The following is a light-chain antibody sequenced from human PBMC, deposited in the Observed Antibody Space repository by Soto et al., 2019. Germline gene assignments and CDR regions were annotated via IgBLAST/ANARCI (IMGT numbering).Light chain of an antibody. CDR3: QQYGSSSIT. CDR1: QTIISW. V-gene: IGKV1-5*03. J-gene: IGKJ5*01. CDR2: KAS. Sequence: DIQMTQSPSTLSGSLGDRVTITCRASQTIISWLSWYQQKPGKAPKLLIYKASTLKSGVPSRFSGSGSGTEFTLTISSLQPEDFAVYYCQQYGSSSITFGQGTRLEI.